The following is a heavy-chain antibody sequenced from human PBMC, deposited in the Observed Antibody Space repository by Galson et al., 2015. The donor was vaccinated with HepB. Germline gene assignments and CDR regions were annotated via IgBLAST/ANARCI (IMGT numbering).Heavy chain of an antibody. Sequence: SLRLSCAASGFTVSSNYMSWVRQAPGKGLEWVSVIYSGGSTYYADSVKGRFTISRDNSKNTLYLQMNSLRAEDTAVYYCARVTESPTYSSSWFYYYYGMDVWGQGTTVTVSS. CDR2: IYSGGST. V-gene: IGHV3-53*01. J-gene: IGHJ6*02. CDR1: GFTVSSNY. D-gene: IGHD6-13*01. CDR3: ARVTESPTYSSSWFYYYYGMDV.